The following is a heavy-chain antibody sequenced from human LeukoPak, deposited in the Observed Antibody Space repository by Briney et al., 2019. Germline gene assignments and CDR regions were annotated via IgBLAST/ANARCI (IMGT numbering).Heavy chain of an antibody. J-gene: IGHJ4*02. Sequence: SETLSLTCTVSGCSISSGDYYWSWIRQPPGKGLEWIGYIYYSGSTYYNPSLKSRVTISVDTSKNQFSLKLSSVTAADTAVYYCARLDSSGYSPIFDYWGQGTLVTVSS. CDR2: IYYSGST. D-gene: IGHD3-22*01. V-gene: IGHV4-30-4*01. CDR1: GCSISSGDYY. CDR3: ARLDSSGYSPIFDY.